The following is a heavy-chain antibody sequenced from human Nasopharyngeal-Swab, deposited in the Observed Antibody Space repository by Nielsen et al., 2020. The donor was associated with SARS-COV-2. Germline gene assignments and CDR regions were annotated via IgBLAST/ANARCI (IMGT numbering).Heavy chain of an antibody. Sequence: ASVKVSCKASGYTFTSYGISWVRQAPGQGLEWMGWIRAYNGNTNYAQKLQGRVTMTTDTSTSTAYIELRSLRSDATAVYYCARDLAGSDDAFDIWGQGTMVTVSS. CDR3: ARDLAGSDDAFDI. CDR1: GYTFTSYG. D-gene: IGHD3-10*01. V-gene: IGHV1-18*01. CDR2: IRAYNGNT. J-gene: IGHJ3*02.